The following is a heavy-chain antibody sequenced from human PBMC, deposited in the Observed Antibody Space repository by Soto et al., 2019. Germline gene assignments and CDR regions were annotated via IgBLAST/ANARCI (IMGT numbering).Heavy chain of an antibody. Sequence: ASVKVSCKASGYSFTNNDVSWVRQATGQGLEWMGWMNPGSGDTGYAQKFQGGVTMTRDISIATAYMELSSLRSDDTAIYYCARMATFGSLNWFDPWGQGTLVTVS. CDR2: MNPGSGDT. J-gene: IGHJ5*02. D-gene: IGHD3-16*01. CDR1: GYSFTNND. CDR3: ARMATFGSLNWFDP. V-gene: IGHV1-8*01.